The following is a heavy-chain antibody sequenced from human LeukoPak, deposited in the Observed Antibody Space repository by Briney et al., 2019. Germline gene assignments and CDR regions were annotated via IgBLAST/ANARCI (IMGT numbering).Heavy chain of an antibody. CDR1: GFTFSSYA. CDR3: ATPYDDYLLNAFDI. V-gene: IGHV3-23*01. J-gene: IGHJ3*02. CDR2: ISGSGGST. D-gene: IGHD4-17*01. Sequence: PGGSLRLSCAASGFTFSSYAMSWVRQAPGKGLEWVSSISGSGGSTYYADSVKGRFTISRDNSKHTLYLQMNSLRAEDTAVYYCATPYDDYLLNAFDIWGQGTMVTVSS.